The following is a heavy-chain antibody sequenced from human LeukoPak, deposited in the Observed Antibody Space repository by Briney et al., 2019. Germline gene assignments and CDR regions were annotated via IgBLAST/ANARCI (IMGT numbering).Heavy chain of an antibody. J-gene: IGHJ6*02. CDR3: ARRNAYCSSSSCSRASYYYYGMDV. D-gene: IGHD2-2*01. Sequence: PGGSLRLSCAASGFTFSDYYMSWIRQAPGKGLEWVSYISSGGSTIYYADSVKGRFTISRDNAKNSLYLQMNSLRAEDTAVYYCARRNAYCSSSSCSRASYYYYGMDVWGQGTTVTVSS. V-gene: IGHV3-11*01. CDR2: ISSGGSTI. CDR1: GFTFSDYY.